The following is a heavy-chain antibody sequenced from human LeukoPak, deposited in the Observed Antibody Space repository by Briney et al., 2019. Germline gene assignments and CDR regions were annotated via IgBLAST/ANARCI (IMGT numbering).Heavy chain of an antibody. CDR3: ARGIDY. J-gene: IGHJ4*02. CDR2: ITSGSSYI. Sequence: GGSLRLSCAASGFTFSSYNMNWVRQAPGKGLEWVSSITSGSSYIYYADSVKGRFTISRDNAKNSLYLQMNSLRVEDTAVYYCARGIDYWGRGTLVTVSS. V-gene: IGHV3-21*04. CDR1: GFTFSSYN.